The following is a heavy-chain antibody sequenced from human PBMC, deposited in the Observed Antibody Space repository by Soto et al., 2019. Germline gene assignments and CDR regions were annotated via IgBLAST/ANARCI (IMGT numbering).Heavy chain of an antibody. D-gene: IGHD2-15*01. CDR1: GFTFSSYS. J-gene: IGHJ4*02. CDR2: ISSSSSYI. Sequence: GGSLRLSCAASGFTFSSYSMNWVRQAPGKGLEWVSSISSSSSYIYYADSVKGRFTISRDNAKNSLYLQMNSLRAEDTAVYYCARSTDIVVVVAATPFFDYWGQGTLVTVSS. V-gene: IGHV3-21*01. CDR3: ARSTDIVVVVAATPFFDY.